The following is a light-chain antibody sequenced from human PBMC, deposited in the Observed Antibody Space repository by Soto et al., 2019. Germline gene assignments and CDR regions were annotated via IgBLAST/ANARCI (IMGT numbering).Light chain of an antibody. CDR2: DSS. V-gene: IGKV3-20*01. J-gene: IGKJ2*01. Sequence: EIVWTQSPGTLSLSPGETASLSCWASQSIISNFLAWYQQRRGQPPRLLIYDSSRRASGIPARFTGSGSGTAFTLTISRVEPEDSAVYYCQQTFHSPRTFGQGTRLEI. CDR1: QSIISNF. CDR3: QQTFHSPRT.